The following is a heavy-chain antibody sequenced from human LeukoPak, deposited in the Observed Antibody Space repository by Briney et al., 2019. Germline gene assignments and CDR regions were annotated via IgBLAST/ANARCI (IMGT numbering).Heavy chain of an antibody. Sequence: PGGSLRLSCAASGFTISSYSMNWVRQAPGKGLEWVSYISSSSSTIYYADSVKGRFTISRDNAKNSLYLQMNSLRAEDTAVYYCARDLLTYYYGSGRIPDAFDIWGQGTMVTVSS. CDR2: ISSSSSTI. CDR3: ARDLLTYYYGSGRIPDAFDI. V-gene: IGHV3-48*01. CDR1: GFTISSYS. D-gene: IGHD3-10*01. J-gene: IGHJ3*02.